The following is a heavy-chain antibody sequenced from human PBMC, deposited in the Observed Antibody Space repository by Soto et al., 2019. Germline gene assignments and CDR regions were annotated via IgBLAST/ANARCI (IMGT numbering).Heavy chain of an antibody. D-gene: IGHD3-3*02. V-gene: IGHV4-59*01. CDR2: IYASRAT. CDR3: ARSHSFDGSIYHYYFDF. CDR1: GGSIGRFD. Sequence: SETRSLTDTVSGGSIGRFDWSWVRQSPGGTLEWIGYIYASRATTYNPSLESRITMSVDIPNNEFSLDLTSVTAADTAVYYCARSHSFDGSIYHYYFDFWGQGTLVTVSS. J-gene: IGHJ4*02.